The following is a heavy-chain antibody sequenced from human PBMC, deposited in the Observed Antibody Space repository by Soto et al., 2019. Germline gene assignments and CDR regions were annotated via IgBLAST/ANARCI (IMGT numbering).Heavy chain of an antibody. J-gene: IGHJ6*02. CDR1: GGSISSGDYY. Sequence: SETLSLTCTVSGGSISSGDYYWSWIRQPPGKGLEWIGYIYYSGSTYYNPSLKSRVTISVDTSKNQFSLKLSSVTAADTAVYYCARGGDCSSTSCYTWAYYYGMDVWGQGTTVTVSS. V-gene: IGHV4-30-4*01. CDR2: IYYSGST. D-gene: IGHD2-2*02. CDR3: ARGGDCSSTSCYTWAYYYGMDV.